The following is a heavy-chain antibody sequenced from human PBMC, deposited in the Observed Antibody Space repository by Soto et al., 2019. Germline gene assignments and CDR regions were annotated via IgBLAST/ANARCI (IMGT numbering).Heavy chain of an antibody. Sequence: GASVKVSCKASGGTFSSYAISWVRQAPGQGLEWMGGIIPIFGTANYAQKFQGRVTITADESTSTAYMELSTLRSEDTAVYYCARELQRLYYFDYWGLGTLVTVSS. V-gene: IGHV1-69*13. CDR3: ARELQRLYYFDY. D-gene: IGHD4-4*01. CDR1: GGTFSSYA. CDR2: IIPIFGTA. J-gene: IGHJ4*02.